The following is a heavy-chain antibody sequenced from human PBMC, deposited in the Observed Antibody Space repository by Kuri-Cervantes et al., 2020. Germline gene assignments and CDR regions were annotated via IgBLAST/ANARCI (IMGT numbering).Heavy chain of an antibody. D-gene: IGHD6-13*01. Sequence: ESLKISCTVSGGSISSSSYYWGWIRQPPGKGLEWIGSIYYSGSTYYNPSLKSRVTISVDTSKNQFSLKLSSVTAADTAVYYCAALKDVGSWHFDYWGQGTLVTVSS. J-gene: IGHJ4*02. V-gene: IGHV4-39*07. CDR2: IYYSGST. CDR1: GGSISSSSYY. CDR3: AALKDVGSWHFDY.